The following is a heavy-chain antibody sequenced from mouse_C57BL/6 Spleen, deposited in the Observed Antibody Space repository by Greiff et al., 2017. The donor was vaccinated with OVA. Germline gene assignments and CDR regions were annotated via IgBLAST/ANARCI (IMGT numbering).Heavy chain of an antibody. J-gene: IGHJ1*03. CDR2: IYPSDSET. CDR3: ARGETAQARGYFDV. CDR1: GYTFTSYW. V-gene: IGHV1-61*01. D-gene: IGHD3-2*02. Sequence: QVQLQQPGAELVRPGSSVKLSCKASGYTFTSYWMDWVKQRPGQGLEWIGNIYPSDSETHYNQKFKDKATLTVDKSSSTAYMQLSSLTSEDSAVYYCARGETAQARGYFDVWGTGTTVTVSS.